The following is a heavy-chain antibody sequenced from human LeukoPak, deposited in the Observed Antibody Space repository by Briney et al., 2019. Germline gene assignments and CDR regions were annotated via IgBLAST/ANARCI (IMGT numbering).Heavy chain of an antibody. Sequence: GRSLRLSCTASGLTFWNNVTRWVRQAPGKGLEWVSSISDCGIDTYYADSVRGRFTISRDNSKNTVFLQMNSLRADDTAVYYCAKENGPEDYWGQGTLVTVSS. D-gene: IGHD1-1*01. J-gene: IGHJ4*02. CDR3: AKENGPEDY. V-gene: IGHV3-23*01. CDR2: ISDCGIDT. CDR1: GLTFWNNV.